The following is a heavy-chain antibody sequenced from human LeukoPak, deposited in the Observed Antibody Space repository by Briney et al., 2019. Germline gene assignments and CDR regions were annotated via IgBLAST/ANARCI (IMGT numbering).Heavy chain of an antibody. Sequence: PSETLSLTCAVYGGSFSGYYWSWIRQPPGKGLEWIGEINHSGSTNYNPSLKSRVTISVDTSKNQFSLKLSSVTAADTAVYYCARGRGWRTGLYFDYWGQGTLDTVSS. D-gene: IGHD7-27*01. CDR3: ARGRGWRTGLYFDY. CDR2: INHSGST. CDR1: GGSFSGYY. J-gene: IGHJ4*02. V-gene: IGHV4-34*01.